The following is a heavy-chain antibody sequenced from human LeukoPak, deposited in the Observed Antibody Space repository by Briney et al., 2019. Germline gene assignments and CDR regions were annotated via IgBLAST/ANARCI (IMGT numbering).Heavy chain of an antibody. Sequence: PSETLSLTCTVSGGSISSGTSYWTWIRQHPGKGLEWIGYIHYTGSTYYNPSLKSRVTISVDTSKNHFSLKLSSVTAADTAVYYYARVVMAGPHYYFDYWGHGTLVTVSS. CDR1: GGSISSGTSY. CDR2: IHYTGST. D-gene: IGHD6-19*01. J-gene: IGHJ4*01. V-gene: IGHV4-31*03. CDR3: ARVVMAGPHYYFDY.